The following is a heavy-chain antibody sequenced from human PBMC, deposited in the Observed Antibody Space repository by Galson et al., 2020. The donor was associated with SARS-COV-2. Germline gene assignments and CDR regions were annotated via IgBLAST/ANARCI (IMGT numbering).Heavy chain of an antibody. CDR3: ARDWSTSRRGAFDI. V-gene: IGHV1-18*01. CDR1: GYTFNTYG. D-gene: IGHD3-3*01. J-gene: IGHJ3*02. CDR2: ISPNSGNT. Sequence: ASVKVSCKLSGYTFNTYGISWVRQAPGQGLEWMGWISPNSGNTYYAQKFQGRVTLTRDKFTSTVYMDLRGLTSDDTAVYYCARDWSTSRRGAFDIWGQGTQVTVSS.